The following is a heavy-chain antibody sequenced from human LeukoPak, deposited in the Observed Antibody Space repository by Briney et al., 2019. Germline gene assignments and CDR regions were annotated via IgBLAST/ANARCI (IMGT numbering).Heavy chain of an antibody. CDR1: GYTFTGYY. D-gene: IGHD3-22*01. J-gene: IGHJ4*02. V-gene: IGHV1-2*06. CDR2: INPNSGGT. Sequence: ASVKVSCKASGYTFTGYYMHWVRQATGQGLEWMGRINPNSGGTNYAQKFQGRVTMTRDTSISTAYMELSRLRSDDTAVYYCARDSFYYDSSGYVDYWGQGTLVTVSS. CDR3: ARDSFYYDSSGYVDY.